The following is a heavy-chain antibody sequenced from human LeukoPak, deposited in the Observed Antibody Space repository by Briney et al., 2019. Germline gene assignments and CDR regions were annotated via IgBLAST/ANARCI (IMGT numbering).Heavy chain of an antibody. D-gene: IGHD2-2*01. CDR1: GFTFSSYA. Sequence: PGGSLRLSCAASGFTFSSYAVSWVRQAPGKGLEWVSAISGSGGSTYYADSVKGRFTISRDNSKNTLYLQMNSLRAEDTAVYYCGKDPSRRPACFDYWGQGTLVTVSS. CDR3: GKDPSRRPACFDY. J-gene: IGHJ4*02. V-gene: IGHV3-23*01. CDR2: ISGSGGST.